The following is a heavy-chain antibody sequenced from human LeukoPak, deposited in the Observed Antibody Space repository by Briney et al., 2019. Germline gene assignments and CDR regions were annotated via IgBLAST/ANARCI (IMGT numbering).Heavy chain of an antibody. CDR2: IIPIFGTA. V-gene: IGHV1-69*01. CDR1: GGTFSSYG. D-gene: IGHD3-3*01. Sequence: SVKVSCKASGGTFSSYGISWVRQAPGQGLEWMGGIIPIFGTANYAQKFQGRVTITADESTSTAYMELSSLRSEDTAVYYCARGGVLRFLEWLSFDYWGQGTLVTVSS. J-gene: IGHJ4*02. CDR3: ARGGVLRFLEWLSFDY.